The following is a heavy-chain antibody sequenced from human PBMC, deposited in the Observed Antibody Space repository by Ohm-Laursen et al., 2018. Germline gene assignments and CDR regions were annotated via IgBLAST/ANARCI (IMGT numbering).Heavy chain of an antibody. CDR2: INHSGST. J-gene: IGHJ4*02. Sequence: SETLSLTCAVYGGSFSGYYWSWIRQPPGKGLEWIGEINHSGSTNYNPSLKSRVTMSVDTSKNHFSLKLSSVTAADTAVYYCARDRGGWNFFDYWGRGTLVTVSS. CDR1: GGSFSGYY. V-gene: IGHV4-34*01. CDR3: ARDRGGWNFFDY. D-gene: IGHD6-19*01.